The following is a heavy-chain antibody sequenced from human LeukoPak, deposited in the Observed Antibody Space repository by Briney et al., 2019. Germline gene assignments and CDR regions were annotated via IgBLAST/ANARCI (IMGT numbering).Heavy chain of an antibody. CDR1: GFTFSSYA. Sequence: GGSLRLSCAASGFTFSSYAMSWVRQAPGKGLEWVSAISGSGGSTYYADSVKGRFTISRDNSKNTLYLQMNSLRAEDTAVYYCAKALRYSSSWYWDYWGQGTLVTVSS. CDR2: ISGSGGST. J-gene: IGHJ4*02. CDR3: AKALRYSSSWYWDY. D-gene: IGHD6-13*01. V-gene: IGHV3-23*01.